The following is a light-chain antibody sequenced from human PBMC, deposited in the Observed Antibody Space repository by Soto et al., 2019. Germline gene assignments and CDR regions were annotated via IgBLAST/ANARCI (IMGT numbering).Light chain of an antibody. CDR1: QSVSSSY. V-gene: IGKV3-20*01. Sequence: EIVLTQSPGTLSLSPRERATLSCRASQSVSSSYLAWYQQKPGQAPRLLIYGASNRATGIPDRFSGSGSGTDFTLTISRLEPEDFAMYYCQQYGSSSKVTFGGGTKVEIK. J-gene: IGKJ4*01. CDR3: QQYGSSSKVT. CDR2: GAS.